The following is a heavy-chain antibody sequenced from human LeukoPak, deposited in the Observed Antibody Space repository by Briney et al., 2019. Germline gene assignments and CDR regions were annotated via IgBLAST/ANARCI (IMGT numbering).Heavy chain of an antibody. J-gene: IGHJ4*02. CDR3: ARDGGYEGGHDY. CDR2: IYYSGST. Sequence: PSETLSLTCTVSGGSISSSSYYWGWIRQPPGKGLEWIGSIYYSGSTYYNPSLKSRVTISVDTSKNQFSLKLSSVTAADTAVYYCARDGGYEGGHDYWGQGTLVTVSS. CDR1: GGSISSSSYY. V-gene: IGHV4-39*07. D-gene: IGHD2-2*01.